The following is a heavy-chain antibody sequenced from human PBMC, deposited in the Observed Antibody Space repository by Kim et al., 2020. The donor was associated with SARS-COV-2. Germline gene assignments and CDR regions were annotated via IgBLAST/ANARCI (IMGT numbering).Heavy chain of an antibody. Sequence: GGSLRLSCAASGFTFSSYWMSWVRQAPGKGLEWVANIKQDGSEKYYVDSVKGRFTISRDNAKNSLYLQMNSLRAEDTAVYYCAREIYDSSGYYPDYWGQGTLVTGSS. V-gene: IGHV3-7*01. CDR3: AREIYDSSGYYPDY. CDR2: IKQDGSEK. J-gene: IGHJ4*02. D-gene: IGHD3-22*01. CDR1: GFTFSSYW.